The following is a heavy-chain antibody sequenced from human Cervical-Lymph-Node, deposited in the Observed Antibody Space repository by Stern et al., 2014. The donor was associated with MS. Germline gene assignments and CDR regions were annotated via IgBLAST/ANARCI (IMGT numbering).Heavy chain of an antibody. D-gene: IGHD3-16*01. CDR1: GGSFKSYA. J-gene: IGHJ4*02. CDR3: ERDRNGEGVMAY. V-gene: IGHV1-69*01. Sequence: VQLVQSGPKVKKPGSSVRVSCKASGGSFKSYAITWVRQAPGQGPEWMGGNIPMFASTNVAQRFQGRVTITADESTNTAYMEMRSLRTDDTAVYYCERDRNGEGVMAYWGQGTLVTVSS. CDR2: NIPMFAST.